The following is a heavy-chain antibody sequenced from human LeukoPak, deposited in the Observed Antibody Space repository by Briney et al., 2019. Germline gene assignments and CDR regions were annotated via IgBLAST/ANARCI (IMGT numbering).Heavy chain of an antibody. J-gene: IGHJ4*02. CDR1: GFSVSSNY. CDR3: VSHSDPLTNYSFDY. V-gene: IGHV3-53*01. CDR2: IYSGGNT. D-gene: IGHD3-9*01. Sequence: GGSLRLSCAASGFSVSSNYMSWVRQAPGKRLEWVSIIYSGGNTYYADSVRGRFTISRDSSKNTLSLQLSSLRADDTAVYYCVSHSDPLTNYSFDYWGQGTLVTVSS.